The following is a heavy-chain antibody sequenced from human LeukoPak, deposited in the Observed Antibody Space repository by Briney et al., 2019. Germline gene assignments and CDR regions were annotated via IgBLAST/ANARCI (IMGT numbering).Heavy chain of an antibody. CDR2: ISSSSSYI. CDR3: ARVQPLYGMDV. J-gene: IGHJ6*02. D-gene: IGHD2-2*01. Sequence: GGSLRLSCAASGFAVSNKFMYWVRQAPGKGLEWVSSISSSSSYIYYADSVKGRFTISRDNAKNSLYLQMNSLRAEDTAVYYCARVQPLYGMDVWGQGTTVTVSS. CDR1: GFAVSNKF. V-gene: IGHV3-21*01.